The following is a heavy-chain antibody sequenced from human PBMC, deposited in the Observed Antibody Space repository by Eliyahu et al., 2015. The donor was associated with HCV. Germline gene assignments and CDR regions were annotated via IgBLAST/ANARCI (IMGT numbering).Heavy chain of an antibody. Sequence: QLQLQESGPGLVKPSETLSLTCTVSGGSISSSSYYWGWIRQPPGKGLEWIGSIYFSGSTYYNPSLKSRVTISVDTSKNQFSLKLSSVTAADTAVYYCARLYCSSTSCHYYYYYGMDVWGQGTTVTVSS. V-gene: IGHV4-39*01. CDR3: ARLYCSSTSCHYYYYYGMDV. CDR1: GGSISSSSYY. CDR2: IYFSGST. D-gene: IGHD2-2*01. J-gene: IGHJ6*02.